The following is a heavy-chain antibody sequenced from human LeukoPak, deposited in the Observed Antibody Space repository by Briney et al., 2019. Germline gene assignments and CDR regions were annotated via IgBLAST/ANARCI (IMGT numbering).Heavy chain of an antibody. Sequence: PSETLSLTCTVSGGSISSYYWSWIRQPPGKGLEWIGYIYYSGSTNYNPSLKSRVTISVDTSKNQFSLKLSSVTAADTAVYYCARRANWVAGWVVAFDIWGQGTMVTVSS. CDR2: IYYSGST. J-gene: IGHJ3*02. CDR3: ARRANWVAGWVVAFDI. CDR1: GGSISSYY. V-gene: IGHV4-59*01. D-gene: IGHD6-19*01.